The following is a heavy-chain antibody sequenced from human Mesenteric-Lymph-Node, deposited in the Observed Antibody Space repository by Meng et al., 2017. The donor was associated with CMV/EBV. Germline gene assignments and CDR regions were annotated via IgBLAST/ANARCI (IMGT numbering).Heavy chain of an antibody. CDR2: INYDGTT. V-gene: IGHV4-59*08. CDR1: VGPLRTYR. CDR3: ATYQPGAAGRGY. J-gene: IGHJ4*02. Sequence: LTCTVSVGPLRTYRWSWIRQPPGKGLEWIGYINYDGTTNSNPSLKSRVTISRDTSENQFSLKLSSVTAVDTAVYYCATYQPGAAGRGYWGQGTLVTVSS. D-gene: IGHD6-13*01.